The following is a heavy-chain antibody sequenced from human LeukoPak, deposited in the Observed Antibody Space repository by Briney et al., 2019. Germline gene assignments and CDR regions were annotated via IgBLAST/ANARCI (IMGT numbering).Heavy chain of an antibody. D-gene: IGHD3-22*01. CDR2: IYYSGST. J-gene: IGHJ4*02. Sequence: SETLSLTCTVSGGPISSSSYYWGWIRQPPGKGLEWIGSIYYSGSTYYNPSLKSRVTISVDTSKNQFSLKLSSVTAADTAVYYCARHRGYYRGEVDYWGQGTLVTVSS. V-gene: IGHV4-39*01. CDR1: GGPISSSSYY. CDR3: ARHRGYYRGEVDY.